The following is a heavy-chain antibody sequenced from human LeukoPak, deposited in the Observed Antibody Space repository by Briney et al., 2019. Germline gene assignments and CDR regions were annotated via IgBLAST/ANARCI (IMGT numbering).Heavy chain of an antibody. J-gene: IGHJ4*02. CDR3: ARVAVGGSLDF. Sequence: GRSLRLSCAASGFTFSSYAMHWVRQAPGKGLEYVSAISTNGGSTYYANSVKGRFTISRDNSKNILYLHMGSLRAEDMAVYHCARVAVGGSLDFWGQGTLATVSS. D-gene: IGHD5-12*01. CDR1: GFTFSSYA. CDR2: ISTNGGST. V-gene: IGHV3-64*01.